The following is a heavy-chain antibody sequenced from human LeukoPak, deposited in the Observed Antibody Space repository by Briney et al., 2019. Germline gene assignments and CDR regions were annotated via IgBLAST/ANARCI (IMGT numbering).Heavy chain of an antibody. V-gene: IGHV3-7*01. J-gene: IGHJ4*02. CDR2: IKQDGSEK. CDR3: ARDLFYDSSGYHGAFDY. Sequence: PGGSLRLSCAASGFTFSSYWMSWVRQAPGKGLEWVANIKQDGSEKYYVDSVKGRFTISRDNAKNSLYLQMNSLRAEDTAVYYCARDLFYDSSGYHGAFDYWGQGTLVTVSS. CDR1: GFTFSSYW. D-gene: IGHD3-22*01.